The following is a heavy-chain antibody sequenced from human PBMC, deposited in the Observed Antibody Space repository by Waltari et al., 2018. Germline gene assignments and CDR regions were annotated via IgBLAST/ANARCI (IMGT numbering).Heavy chain of an antibody. CDR3: ALDLGGYAGS. CDR1: WFTFANFW. CDR2: IDNYGSIT. V-gene: IGHV3-74*01. Sequence: EVQLVESGGGLVQPGGSLRRSCAASWFTFANFWMHWVRQVPGKGLVWVSRIDNYGSITTYADSVEGRFTISRDNAKNTLYLQMNSLTVADTALYYCALDLGGYAGSWGQGTMVTVSS. D-gene: IGHD2-2*01. J-gene: IGHJ4*02.